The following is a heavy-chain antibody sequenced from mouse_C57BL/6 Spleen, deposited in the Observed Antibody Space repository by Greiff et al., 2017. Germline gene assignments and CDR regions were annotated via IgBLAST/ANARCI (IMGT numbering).Heavy chain of an antibody. CDR1: GYTFTSYW. V-gene: IGHV1-69*01. D-gene: IGHD1-1*01. J-gene: IGHJ3*01. CDR2: IDPSDSYT. CDR3: ARGGIYYGSSLPFDY. Sequence: QVQLQQPGAELVMPGASVKLSCKASGYTFTSYWMHWVKQRPGQGLEWIGEIDPSDSYTNYNQKFKGKSTLTVDKSSSTAYMQLSSLTSEDSAVYYCARGGIYYGSSLPFDYWGQGTLVTVSA.